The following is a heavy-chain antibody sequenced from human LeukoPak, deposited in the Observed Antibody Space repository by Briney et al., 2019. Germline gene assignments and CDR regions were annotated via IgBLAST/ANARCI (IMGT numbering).Heavy chain of an antibody. J-gene: IGHJ4*02. D-gene: IGHD5-24*01. V-gene: IGHV3-48*01. Sequence: GGSQRLSCAASGLTLSDYSMNWVRQAPGKGLEWISYIGIDSGNTNYADSVKGRFTISGDKAKNSLYLQMNSLRVEDTAVYYCARDYKYAFDNWGQGTLVTVSS. CDR2: IGIDSGNT. CDR1: GLTLSDYS. CDR3: ARDYKYAFDN.